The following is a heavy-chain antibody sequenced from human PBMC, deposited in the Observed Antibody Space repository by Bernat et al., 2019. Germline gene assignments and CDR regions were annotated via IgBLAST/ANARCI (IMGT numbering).Heavy chain of an antibody. CDR3: ARGRRIVRGLVRGGYFDY. Sequence: QVQLVQSGAEVKKPGASVKVSCKASGYTFTSYYMHWVRQAPGQGLEWMGIINPSGGSTSYAQKFQGRVTMTRDTSTSTVYMELSSLRSEDTAVYYCARGRRIVRGLVRGGYFDYWGQGTLVTVSS. J-gene: IGHJ4*02. CDR2: INPSGGST. D-gene: IGHD6-19*01. V-gene: IGHV1-46*01. CDR1: GYTFTSYY.